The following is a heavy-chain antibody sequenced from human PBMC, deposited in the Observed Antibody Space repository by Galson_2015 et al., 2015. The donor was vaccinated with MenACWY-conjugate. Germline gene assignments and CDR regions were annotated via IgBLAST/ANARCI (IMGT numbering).Heavy chain of an antibody. V-gene: IGHV5-51*01. CDR1: GYYFTSYW. J-gene: IGHJ6*02. CDR2: ISPGDSNT. Sequence: QSGAEVKQPGESLKISCRGSGYYFTSYWIAWVRQIPGKGLEWMGLISPGDSNTRYSPSFQGQVTISADKSISTAFLQWSSLKASDTAMYYCARHPPGGRGMDVWGQGTTVTVSS. CDR3: ARHPPGGRGMDV. D-gene: IGHD1-26*01.